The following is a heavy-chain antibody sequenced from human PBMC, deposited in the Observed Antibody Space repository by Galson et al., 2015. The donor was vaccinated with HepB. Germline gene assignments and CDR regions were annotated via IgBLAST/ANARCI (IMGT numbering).Heavy chain of an antibody. J-gene: IGHJ5*02. CDR3: ARLGGNSRYNWFDP. D-gene: IGHD1-7*01. Sequence: QSGAEVKKPGESLKISCKGSECSFTNYWIGWVRLMPGKGLEWMGIIHPGDSDTRYSPSFQGQVTISADKSISTAYLQWSSLKASDSAMYYCARLGGNSRYNWFDPWGQGTLVTVSS. V-gene: IGHV5-51*01. CDR1: ECSFTNYW. CDR2: IHPGDSDT.